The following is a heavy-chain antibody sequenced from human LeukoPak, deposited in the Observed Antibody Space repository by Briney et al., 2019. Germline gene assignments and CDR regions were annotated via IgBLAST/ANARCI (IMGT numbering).Heavy chain of an antibody. V-gene: IGHV3-30*18. CDR3: AKAAYCTSTSCHFSGYAQRPLDS. CDR1: GFTFTMYG. CDR2: SSNDGTTK. J-gene: IGHJ4*02. D-gene: IGHD2-2*01. Sequence: GRSLRLSCAAAGFTFTMYGMNSVRQTPGKWLEWVAGSSNDGTTKVYADSVKGRFTTSRASTKNSMYLQMNSLRAEDTAVYYCAKAAYCTSTSCHFSGYAQRPLDSWGQGTLVTVSS.